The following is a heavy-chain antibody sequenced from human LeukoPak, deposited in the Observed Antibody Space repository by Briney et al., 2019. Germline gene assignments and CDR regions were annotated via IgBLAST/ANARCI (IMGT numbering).Heavy chain of an antibody. CDR3: ARERDGYYDSSGYYWSGYFDY. Sequence: PGGSLRLSCAASGFTFSSYWMSWVRQAPGKGLEWVANIKQDGSEKYYVDSVKGRFTISRDNSKNTLYLQMNSLRAEDTAVHYCARERDGYYDSSGYYWSGYFDYWGQGTLVTVSS. CDR1: GFTFSSYW. D-gene: IGHD3-22*01. V-gene: IGHV3-7*01. CDR2: IKQDGSEK. J-gene: IGHJ4*02.